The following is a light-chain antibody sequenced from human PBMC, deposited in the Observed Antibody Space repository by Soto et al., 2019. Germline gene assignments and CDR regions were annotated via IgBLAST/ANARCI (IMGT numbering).Light chain of an antibody. J-gene: IGKJ1*01. CDR3: QQYNNWPRT. CDR2: DAS. V-gene: IGKV3-11*01. Sequence: ETVLTQSPATLSLSPGERATLSCRASQSVSSYLAWYQQKPGQAPRLLIYDASNRATGIPARFSGSGSGTDFTLTISSLEPEDFAVYYCQQYNNWPRTFGQGTKVDIK. CDR1: QSVSSY.